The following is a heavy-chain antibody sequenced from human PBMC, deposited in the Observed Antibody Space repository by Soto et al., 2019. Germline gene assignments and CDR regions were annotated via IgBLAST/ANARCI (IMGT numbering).Heavy chain of an antibody. CDR3: ARGAKEDGRHDY. J-gene: IGHJ4*02. Sequence: GGSLRLSCAASGFTFSSYDMHWVRQATGKGLEWVSAIGTAGDTYYPGSVKGRFTISRENAKNCLYLQMNSLRAGDTAVYYCARGAKEDGRHDYWGQGTLVTVSS. V-gene: IGHV3-13*01. CDR1: GFTFSSYD. CDR2: IGTAGDT.